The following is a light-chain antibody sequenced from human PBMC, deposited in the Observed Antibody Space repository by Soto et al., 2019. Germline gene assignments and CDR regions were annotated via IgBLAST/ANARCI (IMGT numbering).Light chain of an antibody. CDR3: QQRSNLVS. CDR1: QSVLTY. V-gene: IGKV3-11*01. Sequence: EIVLTQSPATLSLSPGERATLSCRASQSVLTYLGWYQQKPGQAPRLLIYDASNRAAGIPDRFSGSGSGTGFTLTISSLEPEDFAIYYCQQRSNLVSFGQGTRLEIK. CDR2: DAS. J-gene: IGKJ5*01.